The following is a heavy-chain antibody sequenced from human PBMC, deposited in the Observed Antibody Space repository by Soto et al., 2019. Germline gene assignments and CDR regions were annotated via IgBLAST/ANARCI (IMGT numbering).Heavy chain of an antibody. J-gene: IGHJ6*02. CDR3: AREGSSSWYLYYYGMDV. Sequence: ASVKVSCKASGYTFTSYGISWVRQAPGQGLEWMGWISAYNGNTNYAQKLQGRVTMTTDTSISTAYMELSSLRSDDTAVYYCAREGSSSWYLYYYGMDVWGQGTTVTVSS. D-gene: IGHD6-13*01. V-gene: IGHV1-18*01. CDR1: GYTFTSYG. CDR2: ISAYNGNT.